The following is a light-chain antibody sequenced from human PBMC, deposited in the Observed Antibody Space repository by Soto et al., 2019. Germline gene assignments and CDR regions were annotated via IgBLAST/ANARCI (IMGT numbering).Light chain of an antibody. CDR3: QQYNSYWVT. CDR1: QSISSW. CDR2: KAS. V-gene: IGKV1-5*03. J-gene: IGKJ1*01. Sequence: DIQMTQSPSTLSASVGDRVTITCRASQSISSWLAWYQQKPGKAPKLLIYKASSLDSVVPSRFSGSGSGTEFTVTISSLQPDDFATYYCQQYNSYWVTFGLGTKVELK.